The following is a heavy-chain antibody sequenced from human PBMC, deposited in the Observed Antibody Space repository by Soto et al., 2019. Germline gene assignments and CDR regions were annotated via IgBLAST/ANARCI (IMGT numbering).Heavy chain of an antibody. CDR2: IIPIFGTA. J-gene: IGHJ6*02. D-gene: IGHD3-3*01. V-gene: IGHV1-69*13. Sequence: GASVKVSCKASGGTLSSYAISWVRQAPGQGLEWMGGIIPIFGTANYAQKFQGRVTITADESTSTAYMELSSLRSEDTAVYYCAREPPDYDFWSGYPRDGMDVWGQGTTVTVSS. CDR1: GGTLSSYA. CDR3: AREPPDYDFWSGYPRDGMDV.